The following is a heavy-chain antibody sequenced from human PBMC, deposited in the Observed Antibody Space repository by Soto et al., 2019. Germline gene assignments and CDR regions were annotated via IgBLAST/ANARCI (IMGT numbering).Heavy chain of an antibody. D-gene: IGHD6-13*01. V-gene: IGHV1-69*02. CDR1: GGSLSGDT. CDR3: ARAPPVGSSWYSTRGYYYMDV. J-gene: IGHJ6*03. CDR2: IIPILGIA. Sequence: SVKVACKAAGGSLSGDTISWGRQAPGQGLEWMGRIIPILGIANYAQKFQGRVTITADKSTSTAYMELSSLRSEDTAVYYCARAPPVGSSWYSTRGYYYMDVWGKGTTVTVSS.